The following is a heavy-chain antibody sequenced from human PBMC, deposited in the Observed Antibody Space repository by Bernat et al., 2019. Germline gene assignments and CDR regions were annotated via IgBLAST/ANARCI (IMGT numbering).Heavy chain of an antibody. CDR1: GFSFSSYA. CDR3: ARDVRGSGNYGWFDH. D-gene: IGHD3-10*01. J-gene: IGHJ5*02. Sequence: EVQLLESGGGLVQPGGSLRISCEASGFSFSSYAMSWVRQAPGKGLEWVSSISGSGDATYYADSVKSRFTVSRDNYKNTLYLQMNSLRVDDTAVYYCARDVRGSGNYGWFDHWGQGTLVTVST. CDR2: ISGSGDAT. V-gene: IGHV3-23*01.